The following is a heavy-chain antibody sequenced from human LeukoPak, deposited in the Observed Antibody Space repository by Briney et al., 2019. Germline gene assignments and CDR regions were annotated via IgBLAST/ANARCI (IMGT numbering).Heavy chain of an antibody. Sequence: SETLSLTCTASGGSISSSSYYWGWIRQPPGKGLEWIGSIYYSGSTYYNPSLKSRVTISVDTSKNQFSLKLSSVTAADTAVYYCARSAIQMKYYYDSSGYYYFDYWGQGTLVTVSS. D-gene: IGHD3-22*01. J-gene: IGHJ4*02. CDR1: GGSISSSSYY. CDR2: IYYSGST. CDR3: ARSAIQMKYYYDSSGYYYFDY. V-gene: IGHV4-39*01.